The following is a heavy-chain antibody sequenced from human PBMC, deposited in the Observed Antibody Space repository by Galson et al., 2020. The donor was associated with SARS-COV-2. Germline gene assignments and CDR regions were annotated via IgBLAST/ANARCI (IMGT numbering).Heavy chain of an antibody. CDR3: ARLGCTNGVCYTGWATFDP. D-gene: IGHD2-8*01. V-gene: IGHV4-38-2*01. Sequence: PSETLSLTCAVSGYSISSGYYWGWIRQPPGKGLEWIGEINHSGSTNYNPSLKSRVTISVDTSKNQFSLKLSSVTAADTAVYYCARLGCTNGVCYTGWATFDPWGQGTLVTVSS. J-gene: IGHJ5*02. CDR1: GYSISSGYY. CDR2: INHSGST.